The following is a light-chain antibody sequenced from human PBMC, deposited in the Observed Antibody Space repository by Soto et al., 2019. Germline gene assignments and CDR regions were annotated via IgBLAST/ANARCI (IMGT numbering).Light chain of an antibody. Sequence: DIQMTQSPSTLSASVGDRVTITCRASQSISSWLAWYQQKPGKVPRLLIYAASILQLGVPSRFSGSGSGTDFTLTISSLQPEDVATYYCQKYNNVPATFGLGTRLEIK. V-gene: IGKV1-27*01. CDR3: QKYNNVPAT. CDR1: QSISSW. J-gene: IGKJ5*01. CDR2: AAS.